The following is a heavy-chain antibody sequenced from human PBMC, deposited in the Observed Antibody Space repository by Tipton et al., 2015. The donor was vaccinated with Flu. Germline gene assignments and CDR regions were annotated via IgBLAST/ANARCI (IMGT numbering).Heavy chain of an antibody. V-gene: IGHV3-48*03. CDR1: GFTFSSYE. Sequence: SLRLSCAASGFTFSSYEMNWVRQAPGKGLEWVSYISSSGSTIYYADSVKGRFTISRDNAKNSLYPQMNSLRAEDTAVYYCARDPGTSGYYDYWGQGTLVTVSS. D-gene: IGHD3-22*01. J-gene: IGHJ4*02. CDR2: ISSSGSTI. CDR3: ARDPGTSGYYDY.